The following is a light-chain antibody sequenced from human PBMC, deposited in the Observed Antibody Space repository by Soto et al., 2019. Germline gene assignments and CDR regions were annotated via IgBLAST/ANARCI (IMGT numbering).Light chain of an antibody. CDR2: KAS. CDR1: QSISSW. CDR3: QQVNNYPWT. V-gene: IGKV1-5*03. Sequence: DIQMTQSPSTLSASVGDRVTITCRASQSISSWFAWYQQKPGKAPKLLIYKASSLESGVPSRFSGSVSGTEFTLTISILQPDDFATYYFQQVNNYPWTFGQGTRVEIK. J-gene: IGKJ1*01.